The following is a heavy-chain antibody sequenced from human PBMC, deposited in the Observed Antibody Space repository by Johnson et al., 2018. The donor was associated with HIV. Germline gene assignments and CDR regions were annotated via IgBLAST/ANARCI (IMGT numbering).Heavy chain of an antibody. J-gene: IGHJ3*02. CDR1: GFTFSSYE. CDR3: AKTTCMIAAAGPLAFDI. V-gene: IGHV3-48*03. CDR2: ISSSGSTI. D-gene: IGHD6-13*01. Sequence: VQLVESGGGLVQPGGSLRLSCAASGFTFSSYEMNWVRQAPGKGLEWVSYISSSGSTIYYADSVKGRFTISRDNAKNSLYLQMNSLRAEDTAVYYCAKTTCMIAAAGPLAFDIWGQGTMVTVSS.